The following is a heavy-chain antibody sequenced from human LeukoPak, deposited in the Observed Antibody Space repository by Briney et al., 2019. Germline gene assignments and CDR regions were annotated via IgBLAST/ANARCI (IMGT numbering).Heavy chain of an antibody. J-gene: IGHJ4*02. CDR3: AKDDYDSSGYYSRFDY. CDR1: GFTFSSYG. CDR2: IWYDGSNK. D-gene: IGHD3-22*01. Sequence: PGGSLRLSCAASGFTFSSYGMHWVRQAPGKGLEWVAFIWYDGSNKYYADSVKGRFTISRDNSKNTLYLQMNSLRAEDTAVYYCAKDDYDSSGYYSRFDYWGQGTLVTVSS. V-gene: IGHV3-30*02.